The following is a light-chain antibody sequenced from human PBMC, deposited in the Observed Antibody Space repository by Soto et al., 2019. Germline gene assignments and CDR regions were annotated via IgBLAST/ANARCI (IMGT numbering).Light chain of an antibody. Sequence: QSVLTQPASVSGSPGQSITISCTGTSSDVGGYNYVSWYPQHPGKAPKLMIYDDSNRPSGVSNRFSGSKSGNTASLTISGLQAEDEADYYCSSYTSSSTLLYVFGTGTKVTVL. V-gene: IGLV2-14*01. CDR1: SSDVGGYNY. J-gene: IGLJ1*01. CDR3: SSYTSSSTLLYV. CDR2: DDS.